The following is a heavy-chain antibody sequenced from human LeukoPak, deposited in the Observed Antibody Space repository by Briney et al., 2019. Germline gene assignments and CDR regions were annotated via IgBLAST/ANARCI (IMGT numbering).Heavy chain of an antibody. CDR3: ARGQVMAFDY. Sequence: PGGSLRLSCAASGFTFSNYAMHWVRQAPGKGLEWVAVISYDGSNKYYADSVKGRFTISGDNSKNTLYLQMNSLRAEDTAVYYCARGQVMAFDYWGQGTLVTVSS. CDR1: GFTFSNYA. D-gene: IGHD5-24*01. J-gene: IGHJ4*02. V-gene: IGHV3-30*01. CDR2: ISYDGSNK.